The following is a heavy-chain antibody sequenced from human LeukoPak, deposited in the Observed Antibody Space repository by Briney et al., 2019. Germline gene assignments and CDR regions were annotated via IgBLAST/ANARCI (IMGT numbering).Heavy chain of an antibody. Sequence: PGGSLRLSCAATGFTFSSYWMSWVRQAPGKGLEWVANIKQDGSEKYYVDSVKGRFTTSRDNAKNSLYLQMNSLRAEDTAVYYCARGRKYDFWSGYPEFDYWGQGTLVTVSS. J-gene: IGHJ4*02. CDR2: IKQDGSEK. D-gene: IGHD3-3*01. V-gene: IGHV3-7*01. CDR1: GFTFSSYW. CDR3: ARGRKYDFWSGYPEFDY.